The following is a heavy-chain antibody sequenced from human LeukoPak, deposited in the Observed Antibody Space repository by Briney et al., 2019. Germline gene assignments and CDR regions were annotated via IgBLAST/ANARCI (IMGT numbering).Heavy chain of an antibody. Sequence: SETLSLTCTVSGGSISSYYWIWIREPPGKALEGIGHISYRGSTNYNPSLKSRVTISVDTSKNQFSLKLSSVTAADTAVYYCARSRGTIVVVNATQNYGMDVWGQGTTVTVSS. CDR1: GGSISSYY. CDR2: ISYRGST. V-gene: IGHV4-59*01. D-gene: IGHD2-21*01. CDR3: ARSRGTIVVVNATQNYGMDV. J-gene: IGHJ6*02.